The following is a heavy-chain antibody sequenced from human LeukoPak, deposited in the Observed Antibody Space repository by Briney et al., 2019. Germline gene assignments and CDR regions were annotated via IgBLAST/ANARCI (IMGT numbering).Heavy chain of an antibody. J-gene: IGHJ5*02. V-gene: IGHV3-23*01. CDR3: ARDRLRNWFDP. CDR2: ITGSGDYT. D-gene: IGHD5-12*01. CDR1: GFTFSSYA. Sequence: GGSLRLSCAASGFTFSSYAMSWVRQAPGKGLEWVSAITGSGDYTNFADSVKGRLTISRDNSKNTLYLQMNSLRAEDTAVYYCARDRLRNWFDPWGQGTLVTVSS.